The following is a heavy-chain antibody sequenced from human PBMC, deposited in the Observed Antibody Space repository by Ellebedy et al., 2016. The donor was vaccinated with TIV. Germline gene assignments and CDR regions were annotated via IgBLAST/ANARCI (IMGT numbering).Heavy chain of an antibody. J-gene: IGHJ6*02. CDR2: ISGSDTNT. Sequence: GGSLRLSCAASGFTFSNYAMTWVRQAPGKGLEWVSAISGSDTNTHYTDSLRGRFTISRDNSKNTLYLQMDSLRAEDTAVYYCAQTNWGSGGFYGMDVWGQGTTVTVSS. D-gene: IGHD7-27*01. CDR3: AQTNWGSGGFYGMDV. CDR1: GFTFSNYA. V-gene: IGHV3-23*01.